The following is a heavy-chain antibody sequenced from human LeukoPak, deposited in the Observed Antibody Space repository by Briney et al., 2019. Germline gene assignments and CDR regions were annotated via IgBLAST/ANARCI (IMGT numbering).Heavy chain of an antibody. CDR3: ARDVHYYDSSGYYDVFDY. D-gene: IGHD3-22*01. CDR1: GFTFSSYS. V-gene: IGHV3-21*01. Sequence: GGSLRLSCAASGFTFSSYSMNWVRQAPGKGLEWVSSISSSSYIYYADSVKGRFTISRDNAKNSLYLQMNSLRAEDTAVYYCARDVHYYDSSGYYDVFDYWGQGTLVTVSS. J-gene: IGHJ4*02. CDR2: ISSSSYI.